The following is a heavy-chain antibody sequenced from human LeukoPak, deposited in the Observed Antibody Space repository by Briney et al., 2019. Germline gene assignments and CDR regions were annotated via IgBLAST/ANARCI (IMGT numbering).Heavy chain of an antibody. CDR2: INSDGRST. J-gene: IGHJ4*02. CDR1: GFTFSRYW. D-gene: IGHD2/OR15-2a*01. V-gene: IGHV3-74*01. CDR3: AKGQVFQCDY. Sequence: GGSLRLSCVASGFTFSRYWMHWVRQAPGKGLVWVSRINSDGRSTNYADSVKGRFSISRDNAENTLYLQMNSLRVEDTAVYYCAKGQVFQCDYWGQGTLVTVSS.